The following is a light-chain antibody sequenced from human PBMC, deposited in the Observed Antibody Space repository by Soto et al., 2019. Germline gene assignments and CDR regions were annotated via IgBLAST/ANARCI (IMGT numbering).Light chain of an antibody. CDR3: QQYNNYWT. CDR2: KAS. Sequence: DIQMTQSPSTLSASVGDRVTIISRASRSIVNCWAGYQQKPGKAPNLLIYKASSLESGVPSRFSGSGSGTEFTLTISSLQPDDFATYYCQQYNNYWTFGQGTKVEIK. J-gene: IGKJ1*01. CDR1: RSIVNC. V-gene: IGKV1-5*03.